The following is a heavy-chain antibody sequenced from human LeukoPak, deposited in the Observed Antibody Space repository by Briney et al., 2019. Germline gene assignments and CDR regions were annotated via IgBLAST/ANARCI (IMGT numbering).Heavy chain of an antibody. CDR1: GGSISSSSYY. J-gene: IGHJ5*02. Sequence: SETLSLTCTVSGGSISSSSYYWGWIRQPPGKGLEWIGSIYYSGSTYYNPSLKSRVTISVDTSKNQFSLKLSSVTAADTAVYYCAREGDDTATSIAAGGWFDPWGQGTLVTVSS. CDR2: IYYSGST. CDR3: AREGDDTATSIAAGGWFDP. V-gene: IGHV4-39*07. D-gene: IGHD6-25*01.